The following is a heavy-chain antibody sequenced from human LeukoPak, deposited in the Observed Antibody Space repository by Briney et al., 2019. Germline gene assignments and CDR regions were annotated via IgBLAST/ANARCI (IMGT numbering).Heavy chain of an antibody. V-gene: IGHV3-13*01. Sequence: PGGSLRLSCAASGFTFSSYDMHWVRRATGKGLEWVSAIGTAGDTYYPGSVKGRFTISRENAKNSLYLQMNSLRAEDTAVYYCARDPGYGDGVDYWGQGTLVTVSS. CDR2: IGTAGDT. D-gene: IGHD4-17*01. J-gene: IGHJ4*02. CDR1: GFTFSSYD. CDR3: ARDPGYGDGVDY.